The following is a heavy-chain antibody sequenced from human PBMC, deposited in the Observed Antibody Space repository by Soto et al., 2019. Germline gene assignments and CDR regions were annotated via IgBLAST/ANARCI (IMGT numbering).Heavy chain of an antibody. J-gene: IGHJ4*02. CDR3: ARDDEGGSDCDLGY. D-gene: IGHD1-26*01. CDR1: GFTLSSHA. Sequence: QVPLVESGGGVVQPGRSLRLSCAVSGFTLSSHAMHWVRQAPGKGLEWVALILSDGSNKYYADSVKGRFTTSRDNSKNTMYLHMNSLSVEDTAVYYCARDDEGGSDCDLGYWGQGALVTVSS. V-gene: IGHV3-30-3*01. CDR2: ILSDGSNK.